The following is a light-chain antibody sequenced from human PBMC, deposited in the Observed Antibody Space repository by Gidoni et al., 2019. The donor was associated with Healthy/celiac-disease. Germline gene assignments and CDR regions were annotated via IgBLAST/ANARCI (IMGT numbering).Light chain of an antibody. V-gene: IGLV3-21*04. CDR2: YDS. CDR1: NIGSKS. J-gene: IGLJ2*01. CDR3: QVWDSSSDSVV. Sequence: SYVLTQPPSVSVAPGKTARITWGGNNIGSKSVHWYQQKPGKAPVLVIYYDSDRPSGIPERFSGSNSGNTATLTISRVEAGDEADYYCQVWDSSSDSVVFGGGTKLTVL.